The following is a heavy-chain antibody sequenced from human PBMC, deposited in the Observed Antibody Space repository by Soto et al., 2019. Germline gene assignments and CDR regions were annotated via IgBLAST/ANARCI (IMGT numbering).Heavy chain of an antibody. V-gene: IGHV1-46*01. CDR1: GYTFTSYY. J-gene: IGHJ4*02. CDR3: ARDLRDSSGWDAFDY. D-gene: IGHD6-19*01. CDR2: INPSGGST. Sequence: ASVKVSCTASGYTFTSYYMHWVRQAPGQGLEWMGIINPSGGSTGYAQKFQGRVTMTRDTSTSTVYMELSSLRSEDTAVYYCARDLRDSSGWDAFDYWGQGTLVTVSS.